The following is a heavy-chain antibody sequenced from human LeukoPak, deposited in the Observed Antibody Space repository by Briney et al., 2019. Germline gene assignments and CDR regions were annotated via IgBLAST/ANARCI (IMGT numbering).Heavy chain of an antibody. D-gene: IGHD3-22*01. J-gene: IGHJ4*02. CDR2: INPLGGST. CDR3: ARGTYYDSSGYSGVRLFDY. CDR1: GYSFTSHH. Sequence: VASVKVSCKASGYSFTSHHMHWVRQAPGQGLEWMGLINPLGGSTTYAQKFQGRVTMTRDMSTSTVYMELSSLRSEDTAVYYCARGTYYDSSGYSGVRLFDYWGQGTLLTVSS. V-gene: IGHV1-46*01.